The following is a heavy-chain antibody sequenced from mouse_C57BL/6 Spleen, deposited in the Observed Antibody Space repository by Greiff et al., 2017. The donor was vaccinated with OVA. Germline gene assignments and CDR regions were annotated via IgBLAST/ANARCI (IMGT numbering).Heavy chain of an antibody. CDR3: ARDRSNYHFAY. D-gene: IGHD2-5*01. V-gene: IGHV3-6*01. CDR1: GYSITSGYY. Sequence: EVKLQESGPGLVKPSQSLSLTCSVTGYSITSGYYWNWIRQFPGNKLEWMGYISYDGSNNYNPSLKNRISITRDTSKNQFFLKLNSVTTEDTATYYCARDRSNYHFAYWGQGTLVTVSA. CDR2: ISYDGSN. J-gene: IGHJ3*01.